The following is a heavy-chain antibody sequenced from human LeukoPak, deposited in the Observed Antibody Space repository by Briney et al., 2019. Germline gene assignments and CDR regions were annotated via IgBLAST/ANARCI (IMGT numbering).Heavy chain of an antibody. V-gene: IGHV3-21*01. CDR1: GFTFSSYA. CDR2: ISASSSYL. Sequence: GGSLRLSCAASGFTFSSYAMSWVRQAPGKGLEWVSSISASSSYLYYADSVKGRFTISRDNAKNSLYLQMNSLRAEDTAVYYCARVYTMIVVVDYWGQGTLVTVSS. J-gene: IGHJ4*02. CDR3: ARVYTMIVVVDY. D-gene: IGHD3-22*01.